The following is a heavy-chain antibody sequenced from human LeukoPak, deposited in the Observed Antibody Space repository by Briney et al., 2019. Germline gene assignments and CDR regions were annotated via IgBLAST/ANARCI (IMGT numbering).Heavy chain of an antibody. CDR2: THVTENT. J-gene: IGHJ4*02. D-gene: IGHD1-1*01. Sequence: KPSETLSLTCNVSGASISDYYWTWIRQPAGRGLEWIGRTHVTENTKYNPSLRGRVTMSVDTSKKQVSLKLSSVTATDTAIYYCARGQLGTMNTLDCWGQGSLVTVSS. CDR3: ARGQLGTMNTLDC. V-gene: IGHV4-4*07. CDR1: GASISDYY.